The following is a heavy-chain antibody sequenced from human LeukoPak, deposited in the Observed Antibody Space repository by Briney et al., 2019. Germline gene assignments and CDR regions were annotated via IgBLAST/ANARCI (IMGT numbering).Heavy chain of an antibody. CDR2: ISGSGGST. V-gene: IGHV3-23*01. CDR3: AKGGSGYYYADY. D-gene: IGHD3-22*01. J-gene: IGHJ4*02. CDR1: GFTFSSYA. Sequence: GGSLRLSCAASGFTFSSYAMSWVRQAPGKGLEWVSAISGSGGSTYYADSVKGRFTISRDNSKNTLYLQMNSLRAEDTAAYYCAKGGSGYYYADYWGQGTLVTVSS.